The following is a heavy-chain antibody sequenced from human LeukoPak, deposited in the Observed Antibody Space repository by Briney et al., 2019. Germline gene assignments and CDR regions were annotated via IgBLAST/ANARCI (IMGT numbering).Heavy chain of an antibody. CDR1: GFTFSSYA. J-gene: IGHJ4*02. CDR2: ISYDGSNK. D-gene: IGHD4-17*01. Sequence: PGGSLRLSCAASGFTFSSYAMHWVRQAPGKGLEWVAVISYDGSNKYYADSVKGRLTISRDHSKNTLYLQMNSLRAEDTAVYYCAREEGDGDQLSDYFDYWGQGTLVTVSS. CDR3: AREEGDGDQLSDYFDY. V-gene: IGHV3-30*04.